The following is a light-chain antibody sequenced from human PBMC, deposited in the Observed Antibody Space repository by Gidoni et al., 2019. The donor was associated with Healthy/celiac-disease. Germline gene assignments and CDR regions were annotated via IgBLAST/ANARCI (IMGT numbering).Light chain of an antibody. CDR2: QDS. CDR3: QACDSSTVV. J-gene: IGLJ2*01. CDR1: KQRDKY. Sequence: SYELTQPPSMSVSPGQTTSITCSGDKQRDKYVCWYQQKPGQSPVLVIYQDSKPPSVIPERFSGSNSGNTATLTISGTQAMDEADYYCQACDSSTVVFGGGTKLTVL. V-gene: IGLV3-1*01.